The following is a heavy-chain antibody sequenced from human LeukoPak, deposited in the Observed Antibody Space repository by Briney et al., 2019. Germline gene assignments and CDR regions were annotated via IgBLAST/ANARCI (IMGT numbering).Heavy chain of an antibody. Sequence: PGGSLRLSCAASGFTFSGSAMHWVRQASGKGLEWVGRIRSKANSYATAYAASVKGRFTISRDDSKNTAYPQMNSLKTEDTAVYYCTTGPSSGYYYVGYWGQGTLVTVSS. D-gene: IGHD3-22*01. J-gene: IGHJ4*02. CDR1: GFTFSGSA. CDR3: TTGPSSGYYYVGY. V-gene: IGHV3-73*01. CDR2: IRSKANSYAT.